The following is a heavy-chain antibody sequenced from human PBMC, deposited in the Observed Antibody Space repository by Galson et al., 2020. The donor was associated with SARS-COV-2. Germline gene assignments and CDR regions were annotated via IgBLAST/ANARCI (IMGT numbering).Heavy chain of an antibody. Sequence: GGSLRLSCAASGFTFSNYAMSWVRQAPGKGLEWVSAISGGVGSTYYADSVKGRFTISRENSKNTLYLQMNSLRAEDTAVYYCAKDRRKEIVLMVYSISPDYWGQGTLVTVSS. CDR2: ISGGVGST. CDR1: GFTFSNYA. J-gene: IGHJ4*02. V-gene: IGHV3-23*01. D-gene: IGHD2-8*01. CDR3: AKDRRKEIVLMVYSISPDY.